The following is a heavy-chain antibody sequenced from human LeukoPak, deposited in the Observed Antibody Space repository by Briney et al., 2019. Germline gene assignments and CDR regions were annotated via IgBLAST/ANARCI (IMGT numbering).Heavy chain of an antibody. Sequence: SETLSLTCTVSGGSLSSYYCSWIRQPAGKGLEWIGRIYTSGSTNYNPSLKSRVTMAVDTSKDQFSLKLTSVTAADTAVYYCARESPAFSGSYYYFDYWGQGALVTVSS. CDR1: GGSLSSYY. D-gene: IGHD1-26*01. J-gene: IGHJ4*02. CDR3: ARESPAFSGSYYYFDY. CDR2: IYTSGST. V-gene: IGHV4-4*07.